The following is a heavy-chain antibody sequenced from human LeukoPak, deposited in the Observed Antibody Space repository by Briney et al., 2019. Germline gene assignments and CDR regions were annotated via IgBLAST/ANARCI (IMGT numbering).Heavy chain of an antibody. Sequence: SVKVSCKASGGTFSSYAISWVRQAPGQGLEWMGGIIPIFGTANYAQKFQGRVTITADKSTSTAYMELSSLRSEDTAVYYCARADTAMAYFDYWGQGTLVTVSS. CDR2: IIPIFGTA. CDR3: ARADTAMAYFDY. J-gene: IGHJ4*02. CDR1: GGTFSSYA. V-gene: IGHV1-69*06. D-gene: IGHD5-18*01.